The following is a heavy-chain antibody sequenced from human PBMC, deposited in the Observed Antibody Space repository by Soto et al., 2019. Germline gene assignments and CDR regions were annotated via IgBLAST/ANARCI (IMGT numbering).Heavy chain of an antibody. Sequence: SETLSLTCTVSGGSISSYYWSWIRQPPGKGLEWIGYIYYSGSTNYNPSLKSRVTISVDTSKNQFSLKLSSVTAADRAVYYCARTPPYCSSTSCRNYYYYMDVWGKGTTVTVSS. CDR1: GGSISSYY. CDR2: IYYSGST. CDR3: ARTPPYCSSTSCRNYYYYMDV. J-gene: IGHJ6*03. D-gene: IGHD2-2*01. V-gene: IGHV4-59*01.